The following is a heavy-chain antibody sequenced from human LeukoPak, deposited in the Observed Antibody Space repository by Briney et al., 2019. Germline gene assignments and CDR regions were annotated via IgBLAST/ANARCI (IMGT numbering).Heavy chain of an antibody. Sequence: PSETLSLTCTVSGGSISSGGYYWSWIRQHPGKGLEWIGYIYYSGSTYYNPSLKSRVTISVDTSKNQFSLKLSSVTAADTAVYYCARLPMTTTQGWYFNLWGRGTLVTVSS. J-gene: IGHJ2*01. CDR3: ARLPMTTTQGWYFNL. CDR1: GGSISSGGYY. V-gene: IGHV4-31*03. D-gene: IGHD4-11*01. CDR2: IYYSGST.